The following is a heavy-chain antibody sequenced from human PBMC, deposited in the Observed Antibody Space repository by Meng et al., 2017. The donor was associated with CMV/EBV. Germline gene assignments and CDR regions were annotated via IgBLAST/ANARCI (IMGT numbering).Heavy chain of an antibody. Sequence: GGSLRLSCAASGFTFSSYWMSWVRQAPGKGLEWVDNIKQDGSEKYYVDSVKGRVTISRDNAKNSLYLQMNSLRAEDTAVYDCERDRNNWTLFRYYYYGMDVWGQGTTVTVSS. CDR2: IKQDGSEK. V-gene: IGHV3-7*01. J-gene: IGHJ6*02. CDR3: ERDRNNWTLFRYYYYGMDV. D-gene: IGHD1-1*01. CDR1: GFTFSSYW.